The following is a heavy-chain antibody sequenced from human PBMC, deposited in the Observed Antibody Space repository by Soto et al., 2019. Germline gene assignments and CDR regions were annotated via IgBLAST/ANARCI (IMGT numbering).Heavy chain of an antibody. J-gene: IGHJ4*02. Sequence: GGSLRLSCAASGFTFRTYAMAWVRQPPGKGLEWVSSIDDSGFNIYYGDSVKGRFTIARDNSKNTVYLQMNSLRVEDTAVYFCAKIIAMTAIGWWGQGTLVTVSS. V-gene: IGHV3-23*05. CDR2: IDDSGFNI. CDR1: GFTFRTYA. CDR3: AKIIAMTAIGW. D-gene: IGHD2-21*02.